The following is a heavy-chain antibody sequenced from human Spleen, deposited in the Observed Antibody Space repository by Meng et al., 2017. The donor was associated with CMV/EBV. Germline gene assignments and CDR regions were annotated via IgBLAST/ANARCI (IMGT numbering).Heavy chain of an antibody. Sequence: SETLSLTCTVSGGSISSYYWSWIRQPPGKGLEWIGYIYYSGSTDYNPSLKSRVTVSLDTSKNQFSLKLSSVTAADTAVYYCARQGGDANWFDPWGQGTLVTVSS. CDR3: ARQGGDANWFDP. J-gene: IGHJ5*02. CDR1: GGSISSYY. V-gene: IGHV4-59*01. D-gene: IGHD3-16*01. CDR2: IYYSGST.